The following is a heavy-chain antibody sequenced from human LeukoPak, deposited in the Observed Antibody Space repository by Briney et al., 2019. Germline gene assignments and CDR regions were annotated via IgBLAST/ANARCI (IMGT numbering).Heavy chain of an antibody. D-gene: IGHD6-13*01. CDR3: ARREAAADDYYYYYMDV. Sequence: GSSVKVSCKASGGTFNSYAISWVRQAPGQGLEWVGGIIPMFGTTNYAQNFQGRITITADKSASTAYMELSSLRSEDTAVYYCARREAAADDYYYYYMDVWGKGTTVTVSS. V-gene: IGHV1-69*06. CDR1: GGTFNSYA. CDR2: IIPMFGTT. J-gene: IGHJ6*03.